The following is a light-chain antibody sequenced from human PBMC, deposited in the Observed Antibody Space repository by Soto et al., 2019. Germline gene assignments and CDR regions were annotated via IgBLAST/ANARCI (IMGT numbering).Light chain of an antibody. CDR3: QQRGDWPPSLT. CDR1: QSVNIY. J-gene: IGKJ4*01. Sequence: VVLTQSPVTLSLSPGVRATLSCRASQSVNIYLAWYQHKPGQAPRLLIYDASKRSPGIPARFSGSGSGTDFTLTISSLEPEDFAVYYCQQRGDWPPSLTFGGGIKVEI. CDR2: DAS. V-gene: IGKV3-11*01.